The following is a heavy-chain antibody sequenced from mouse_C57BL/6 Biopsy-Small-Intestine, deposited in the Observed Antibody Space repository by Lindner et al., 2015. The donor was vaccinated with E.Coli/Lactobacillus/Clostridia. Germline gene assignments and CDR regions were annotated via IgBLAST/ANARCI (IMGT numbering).Heavy chain of an antibody. V-gene: IGHV1-81*01. D-gene: IGHD1-1*01. CDR3: ARWDFYGSSALDY. Sequence: VQLQESGAELARPGASVTLSCKASGYIFASYGITWVKQEAGQGLEWIGEIYPSSGNSFYSEKFKGKATQTADKSSSTAYMELRSLTSEDSAVYFCARWDFYGSSALDYWGQGTSVTVSS. CDR1: GYIFASYG. CDR2: IYPSSGNS. J-gene: IGHJ4*01.